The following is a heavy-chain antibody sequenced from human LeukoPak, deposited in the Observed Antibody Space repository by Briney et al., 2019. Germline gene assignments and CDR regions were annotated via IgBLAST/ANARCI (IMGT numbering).Heavy chain of an antibody. D-gene: IGHD1-1*01. J-gene: IGHJ4*02. V-gene: IGHV5-51*01. Sequence: RGESLKISCKGSGYSFTSYWIGWVRQMPGKGLEWMGIIYPGDSDTRYSPSFQGQVTISADKSISTAYLQWSSLKASGTAMYYCARSTTGTTFLFDYWGQGTLVTVSS. CDR3: ARSTTGTTFLFDY. CDR2: IYPGDSDT. CDR1: GYSFTSYW.